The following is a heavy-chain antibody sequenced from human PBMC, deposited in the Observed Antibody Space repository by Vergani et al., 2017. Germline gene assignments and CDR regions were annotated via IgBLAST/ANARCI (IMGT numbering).Heavy chain of an antibody. CDR2: IYPGDSDT. CDR3: ARRVGYSGYVDAFDI. Sequence: EVQLVQSGAEVKKPGESLKISCKGAGYSFTSYWIGWVRQMPGKGLEWMGIIYPGDSDTRYSPSFQGQVTISADKSISTAYLQWSSLKASDTAMYYCARRVGYSGYVDAFDIWGQGTMVTVSS. J-gene: IGHJ3*02. CDR1: GYSFTSYW. D-gene: IGHD5-12*01. V-gene: IGHV5-51*01.